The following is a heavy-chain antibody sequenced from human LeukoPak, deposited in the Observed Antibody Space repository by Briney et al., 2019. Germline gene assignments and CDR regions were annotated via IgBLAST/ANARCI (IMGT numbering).Heavy chain of an antibody. CDR1: GYTFTSYY. CDR2: INPSGGST. CDR3: ARDGYYYDSSGPPRHYFDY. V-gene: IGHV1-46*01. Sequence: ASVKVSCKAPGYTFTSYYMHWVRQAPGQGLEWMGIINPSGGSTSYAQKFQGRVTMTRDTSTSTVYMELSSLRSEDTAVYYCARDGYYYDSSGPPRHYFDYWGQGTLVTVSS. J-gene: IGHJ4*02. D-gene: IGHD3-22*01.